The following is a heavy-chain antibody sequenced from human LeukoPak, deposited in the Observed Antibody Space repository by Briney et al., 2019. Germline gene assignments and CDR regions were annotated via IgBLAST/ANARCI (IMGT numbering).Heavy chain of an antibody. CDR3: AKAAAAPGFDF. CDR1: GFTSSSYA. Sequence: GGSLRLSCAASGFTSSSYALNWVRPAPGEGLGWVATVSGSGDRMYHADSVKGRFTISRDNSKNTIYLQMNSLRAEDTALYYCAKAAAAPGFDFWGQGTLVTVSS. V-gene: IGHV3-23*01. D-gene: IGHD6-13*01. J-gene: IGHJ4*02. CDR2: VSGSGDRM.